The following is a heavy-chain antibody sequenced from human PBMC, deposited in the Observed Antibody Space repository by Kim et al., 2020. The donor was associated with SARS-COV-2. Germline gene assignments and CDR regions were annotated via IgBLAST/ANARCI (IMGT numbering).Heavy chain of an antibody. CDR2: FVPEDGET. Sequence: ASVKVSCKVCGCTLTKLSMNWVRQAPGKGLEWMGGFVPEDGETIYAQKFQGRVTITEDTSTDTAYMELSSLRSEDTAVYYCATGRVAGPPAWFDPWGQGTLVTVSS. J-gene: IGHJ5*02. D-gene: IGHD2-15*01. CDR1: GCTLTKLS. V-gene: IGHV1-24*01. CDR3: ATGRVAGPPAWFDP.